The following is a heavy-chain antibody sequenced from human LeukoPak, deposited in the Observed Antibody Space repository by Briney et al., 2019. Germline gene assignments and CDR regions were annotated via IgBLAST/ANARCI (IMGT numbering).Heavy chain of an antibody. CDR2: INPNSGGT. D-gene: IGHD2-15*01. V-gene: IGHV1-2*02. J-gene: IGHJ6*03. CDR1: GYTLTGYY. CDR3: ARGGCSGGTCYGYYFYYYMDV. Sequence: GASVKVSCKASGYTLTGYYMHWVRQAPGQGLEWMGWINPNSGGTNYAQKFQGRVTITRNTSISTAYMELSSLRSEDTAVYYCARGGCSGGTCYGYYFYYYMDVWGKGTTVTVSS.